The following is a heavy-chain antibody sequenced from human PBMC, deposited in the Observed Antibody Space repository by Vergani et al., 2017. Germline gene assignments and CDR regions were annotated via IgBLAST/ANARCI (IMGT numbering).Heavy chain of an antibody. CDR1: GGSISSSSYY. D-gene: IGHD3-10*01. CDR3: ARLPGPIAMVRGVTDAFDI. V-gene: IGHV4-39*01. Sequence: QLQLQESGPGLVKPSETLSLTCTVSGGSISSSSYYWGWIRQPPGKGLEWIGSMYYSGSTYYNPSLKSRVTISVDTSKNQFSLKLSSVTAADTAVYYCARLPGPIAMVRGVTDAFDIWGQGTMVTVSS. J-gene: IGHJ3*02. CDR2: MYYSGST.